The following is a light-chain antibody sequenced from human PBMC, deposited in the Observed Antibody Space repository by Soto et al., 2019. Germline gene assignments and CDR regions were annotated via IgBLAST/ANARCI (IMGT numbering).Light chain of an antibody. J-gene: IGLJ1*01. CDR1: SSDVGRYNH. CDR3: CSYGGSPCI. Sequence: QSVLTQPRSVSGSPGQSVTISCTGTSSDVGRYNHVSWYQHHPGKAPKLFIYDVTKRPSGVPDRFSGYKFGNTASLTISRLLDEDEAYFYCCSYGGSPCIFGTGTKLTVL. V-gene: IGLV2-11*01. CDR2: DVT.